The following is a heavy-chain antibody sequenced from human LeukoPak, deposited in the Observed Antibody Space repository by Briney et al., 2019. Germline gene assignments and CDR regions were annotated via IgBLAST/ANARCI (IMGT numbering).Heavy chain of an antibody. V-gene: IGHV3-7*01. J-gene: IGHJ4*02. CDR2: IEEGGGEK. D-gene: IGHD6-19*01. CDR3: ARGPAAGNLLDY. CDR1: GFTFSSYG. Sequence: GGSLRLSCAASGFTFSSYGLSWVRQAPGKGLEWVANIEEGGGEKYYVDSVKGRFTISRDNAKNPLFLQMNSLRAEDTAVYYCARGPAAGNLLDYWGQGTLVTVSS.